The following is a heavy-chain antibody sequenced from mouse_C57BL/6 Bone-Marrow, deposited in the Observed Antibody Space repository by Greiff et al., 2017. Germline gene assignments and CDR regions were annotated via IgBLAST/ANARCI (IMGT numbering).Heavy chain of an antibody. CDR3: ATVDFGYAAGFAY. D-gene: IGHD2-2*01. CDR1: GYSITSGYY. V-gene: IGHV3-6*01. CDR2: ISYDGSN. J-gene: IGHJ3*01. Sequence: EVKLVESGPGLVKPSQSLSLTCSVTGYSITSGYYWNWIRQFPGNKLEWMGYISYDGSNNYNPSLKKRISITPYTSKNQFFVKLNSVTTEDTATYYCATVDFGYAAGFAYWGQGTLVTVSA.